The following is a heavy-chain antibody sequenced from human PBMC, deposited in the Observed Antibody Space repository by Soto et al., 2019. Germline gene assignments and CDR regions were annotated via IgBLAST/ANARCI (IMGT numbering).Heavy chain of an antibody. Sequence: ASVKVSCKASGYTFPSYGISWVRQAPGQGLEWMGWISGFNDDTNHAQKLQGRVTMTKDTSTSTAYMELRSLKSDDTAVYYCARSGSYYPARNWFGPWGQGTLVTVSS. CDR3: ARSGSYYPARNWFGP. D-gene: IGHD3-10*01. CDR1: GYTFPSYG. J-gene: IGHJ5*02. V-gene: IGHV1-18*01. CDR2: ISGFNDDT.